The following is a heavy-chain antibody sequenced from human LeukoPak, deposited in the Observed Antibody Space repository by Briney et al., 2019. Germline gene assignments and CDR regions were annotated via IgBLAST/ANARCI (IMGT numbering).Heavy chain of an antibody. CDR2: ISAYNGNT. CDR3: ARDPYYYDSSGYYY. J-gene: IGHJ4*02. Sequence: GASVKVSCKSSGYTFTNYGISWVRQAPGQGLEWMGWISAYNGNTNYAQKLQGRVTMTTDTSTSTAYMELRSLRSDDTAVYYCARDPYYYDSSGYYYWGQGTLVTVSS. V-gene: IGHV1-18*01. D-gene: IGHD3-22*01. CDR1: GYTFTNYG.